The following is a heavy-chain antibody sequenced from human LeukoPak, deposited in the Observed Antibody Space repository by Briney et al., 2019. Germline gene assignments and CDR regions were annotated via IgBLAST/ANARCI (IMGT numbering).Heavy chain of an antibody. CDR3: ARGMIDYSNYAAFDI. Sequence: SETLSLTCAVYGGSFSGYYWSWIRQPPGKGLEWIGEINHSGSTNYNPSLKSRVTISVDTSKNQFSLKLCSVTAADTALYYCARGMIDYSNYAAFDIWGQGTMVTVSS. CDR1: GGSFSGYY. J-gene: IGHJ3*02. V-gene: IGHV4-34*01. CDR2: INHSGST. D-gene: IGHD4-11*01.